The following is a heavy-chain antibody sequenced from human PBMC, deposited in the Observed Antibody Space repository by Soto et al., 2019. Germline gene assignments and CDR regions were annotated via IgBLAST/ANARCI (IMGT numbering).Heavy chain of an antibody. CDR1: GGSISSSSYY. Sequence: QLQLQESGPGLVKPSETLSLTCTVSGGSISSSSYYWGWIRQPPGKGLEWIGSITYSGRTYYNQSLKSRVTISVDTSKNQFSLKLTSVTAADTVVYYCASLLFYVSGSRVYFDSWGQGTLVTVSS. CDR2: ITYSGRT. V-gene: IGHV4-39*01. D-gene: IGHD3-10*01. CDR3: ASLLFYVSGSRVYFDS. J-gene: IGHJ4*02.